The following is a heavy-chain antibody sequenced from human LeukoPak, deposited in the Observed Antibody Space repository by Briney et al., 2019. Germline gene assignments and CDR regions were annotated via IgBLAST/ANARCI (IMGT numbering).Heavy chain of an antibody. CDR3: AKRPRDNWNFDY. D-gene: IGHD1-20*01. CDR1: GFTFSSYA. J-gene: IGHJ4*02. CDR2: ISGSGGST. V-gene: IGHV3-23*01. Sequence: GGSLRLSCAASGFTFSSYAMSWVRQAPGKGLEWVSSISGSGGSTYYADSVKGRFTISRDNSKNTLYLQMNSVRAEDTAVYYCAKRPRDNWNFDYWGQGTLVTVSS.